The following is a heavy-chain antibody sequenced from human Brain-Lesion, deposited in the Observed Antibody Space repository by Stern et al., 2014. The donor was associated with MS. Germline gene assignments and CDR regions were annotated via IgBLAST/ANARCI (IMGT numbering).Heavy chain of an antibody. CDR3: ARGRVVPGFQYYATDV. CDR2: IFNSGST. J-gene: IGHJ6*02. V-gene: IGHV4-61*02. CDR1: GGSISSGGYY. D-gene: IGHD2-2*01. Sequence: QVQLEESGPGLVKPSQTLSLSCTVSGGSISSGGYYWSWIRQPAGKGLEWIGRIFNSGSTSYNPSLKSRVTLSIDPSQNPFSLRLNSMTAADTAVYYCARGRVVPGFQYYATDVWGQGTTVIVSS.